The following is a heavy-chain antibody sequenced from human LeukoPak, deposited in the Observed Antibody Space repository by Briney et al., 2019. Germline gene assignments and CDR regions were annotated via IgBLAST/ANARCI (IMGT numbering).Heavy chain of an antibody. CDR3: ARRFDNYYYGSGSYYDY. J-gene: IGHJ4*02. D-gene: IGHD3-10*01. Sequence: SETLSLTCTVSGGSISSSSYYWGWIRQPPGKGLEWIGSIYYSGSTYYNPSLKSRVTISVDTSKNQFSLKLSSVTAADTAVYYCARRFDNYYYGSGSYYDYWGQGTLVTVSS. V-gene: IGHV4-39*01. CDR1: GGSISSSSYY. CDR2: IYYSGST.